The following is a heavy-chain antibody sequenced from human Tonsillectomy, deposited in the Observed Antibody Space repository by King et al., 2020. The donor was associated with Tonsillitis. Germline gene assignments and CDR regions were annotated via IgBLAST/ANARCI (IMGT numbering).Heavy chain of an antibody. V-gene: IGHV5-51*01. CDR3: ARLAEDCSGGSCYADIRYNALDV. CDR2: IYLGDSDT. J-gene: IGHJ6*02. Sequence: VQLVESGAEVKKPGESLRISCKGSGYSFVSYWIAWVRQMPGKGLEWMGIIYLGDSDTRYSPSFQGQVTISDDKSLNTAYLEWNSLKASDNGVYYCARLAEDCSGGSCYADIRYNALDVWGQGTTVTVS. CDR1: GYSFVSYW. D-gene: IGHD2-15*01.